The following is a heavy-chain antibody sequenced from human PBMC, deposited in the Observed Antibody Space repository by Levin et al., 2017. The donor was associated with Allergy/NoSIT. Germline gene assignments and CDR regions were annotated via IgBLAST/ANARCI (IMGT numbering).Heavy chain of an antibody. Sequence: PSGGSLRLSCAASGFMLRSYSMNWVRRAPGRDLEWVSYISASSRTIYYADSVKGRFTISRDNAKNSLYLQMSNLRADDTAVYYCARGWDLRGAQGTQVTVSS. D-gene: IGHD2-15*01. CDR1: GFMLRSYS. CDR2: ISASSRTI. CDR3: ARGWDLR. V-gene: IGHV3-48*01. J-gene: IGHJ4*02.